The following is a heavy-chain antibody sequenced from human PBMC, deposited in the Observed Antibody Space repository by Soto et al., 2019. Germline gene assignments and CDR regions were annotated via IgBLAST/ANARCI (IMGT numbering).Heavy chain of an antibody. CDR1: WGSISSYF. J-gene: IGHJ3*02. CDR2: IYYSGAT. CDR3: PRVIGHSSSTVAFDI. V-gene: IGHV4-59*07. D-gene: IGHD6-13*01. Sequence: PSDTGSLTGPVTWGSISSYFWSWIRQPPGKGLGWSGYIYYSGATNYNPAPKSRVTILVDTSKNQFSLKLSSLTAADTDVFYCPRVIGHSSSTVAFDIWGQGTMVTVSS.